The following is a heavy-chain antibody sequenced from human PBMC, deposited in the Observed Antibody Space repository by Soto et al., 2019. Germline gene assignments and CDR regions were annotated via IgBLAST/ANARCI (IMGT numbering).Heavy chain of an antibody. CDR3: ASSQDYSSGWYNCFVP. V-gene: IGHV1-69*01. Sequence: QVQLVQSGAEVKKPGSSVKVSCTASGGTFTNYSVYWLRQAPGQGLEWLGGIVPLFGTTNYAQKFRGRVTITADESTKTAYMDLRSLRSEDTAIYYCASSQDYSSGWYNCFVPWGQGALVTVSS. CDR2: IVPLFGTT. D-gene: IGHD6-19*01. CDR1: GGTFTNYS. J-gene: IGHJ5*02.